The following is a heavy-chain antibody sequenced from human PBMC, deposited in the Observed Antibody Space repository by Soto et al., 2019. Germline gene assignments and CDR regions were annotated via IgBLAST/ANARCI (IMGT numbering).Heavy chain of an antibody. CDR3: ARGGGVGVAGSAAFDM. CDR1: GYPVTAYY. CDR2: INPATGAA. J-gene: IGHJ3*02. D-gene: IGHD3-3*01. V-gene: IGHV1-2*02. Sequence: QLHLVQSGAVVKKPGASVTVSCSASGYPVTAYYMHWVRQAPGRGLEWMGGINPATGAAKYTQTCQGRVTMTRDTSTSTVFMGLSGLTSEDTAVFYCARGGGVGVAGSAAFDMWGQGTLVTVSS.